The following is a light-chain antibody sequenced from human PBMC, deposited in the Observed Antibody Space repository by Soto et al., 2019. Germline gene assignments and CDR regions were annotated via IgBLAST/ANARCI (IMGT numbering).Light chain of an antibody. CDR3: QQFRT. J-gene: IGKJ1*01. CDR1: HNVVTT. Sequence: EIVMTQSPATLTLSRRERATLSCRASHNVVTTLVWYHEKPGXXLRLVIYVASSRATGMPDRFSGSGSGTDFTLTISRLEPEDFAVYYCQQFRTFGQGTKVDIK. CDR2: VAS. V-gene: IGKV3-20*01.